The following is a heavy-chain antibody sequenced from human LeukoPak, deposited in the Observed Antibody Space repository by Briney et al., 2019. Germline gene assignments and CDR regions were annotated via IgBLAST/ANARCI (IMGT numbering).Heavy chain of an antibody. CDR3: ARARGVTPIYFDY. V-gene: IGHV4-59*12. J-gene: IGHJ4*02. D-gene: IGHD3-10*01. CDR2: IYYSGST. CDR1: GGSINNNY. Sequence: SEPLSLTCTVSGGSINNNYWSWVRQPPGKGLEWIGYIYYSGSTNYNPSLKSRVTISVDTSKNQFSLKLSSVTAADTAVYYCARARGVTPIYFDYWGQGTLVTVSS.